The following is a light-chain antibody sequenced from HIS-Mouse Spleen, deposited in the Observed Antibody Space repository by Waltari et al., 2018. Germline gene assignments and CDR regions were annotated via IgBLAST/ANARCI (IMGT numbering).Light chain of an antibody. CDR2: SNN. J-gene: IGLJ1*01. Sequence: QSVPTPSPSASGTPGQRVTIFCSGSRSNIGMSTSNWYQQPPGTAPKLLNFSNNQRPSGVPDRFSGSKSGTSASLAISGLQSEDEADYYCAAWDDSLNGYVFGTGTKVTVL. V-gene: IGLV1-44*01. CDR1: RSNIGMST. CDR3: AAWDDSLNGYV.